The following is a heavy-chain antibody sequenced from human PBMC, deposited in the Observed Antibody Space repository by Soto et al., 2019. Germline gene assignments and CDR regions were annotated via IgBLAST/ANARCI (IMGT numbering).Heavy chain of an antibody. V-gene: IGHV3-49*03. CDR2: IRSKAYGGTT. D-gene: IGHD6-13*01. Sequence: PGGSLRLSCTASGFTFGDYAMSWFRQAPGKGLEWVGFIRSKAYGGTTEYAASVKGRFTISRDDSKSIAYLQMNSLKTEDTAVYYCTRDQGIAAPPGYYYGMDVWGQGTTVTVSS. J-gene: IGHJ6*02. CDR1: GFTFGDYA. CDR3: TRDQGIAAPPGYYYGMDV.